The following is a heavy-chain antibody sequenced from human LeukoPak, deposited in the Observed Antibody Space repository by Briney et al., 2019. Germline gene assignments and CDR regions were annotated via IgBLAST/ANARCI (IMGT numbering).Heavy chain of an antibody. V-gene: IGHV3-11*01. CDR1: GFTFSDYY. Sequence: PGGALRLSCEASGFTFSDYYINWIRQAPGRGLEWIAYITGSCTSIYYADSVKGRFTVSRDNAANSVFLKMDSLRVDDSAVYFCTRAPEYSDSWGQGTLVTVSS. CDR3: TRAPEYSDS. D-gene: IGHD4-17*01. CDR2: ITGSCTSI. J-gene: IGHJ4*02.